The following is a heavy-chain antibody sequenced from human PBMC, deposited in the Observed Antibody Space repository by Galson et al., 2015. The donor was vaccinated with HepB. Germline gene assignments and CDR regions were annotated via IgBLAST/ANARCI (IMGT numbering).Heavy chain of an antibody. CDR2: IRYDGSNK. V-gene: IGHV3-30*02. CDR3: AKDLFFGAYSSGHWFDP. J-gene: IGHJ5*02. CDR1: GFTFSSYG. D-gene: IGHD6-19*01. Sequence: SLRLSCAASGFTFSSYGMHWVRQAPGKGLEWVAFIRYDGSNKYYADSVKGRFTISRDNSKNTLYLQMNSLRAEDTAVYYCAKDLFFGAYSSGHWFDPWGQGTLVTVSS.